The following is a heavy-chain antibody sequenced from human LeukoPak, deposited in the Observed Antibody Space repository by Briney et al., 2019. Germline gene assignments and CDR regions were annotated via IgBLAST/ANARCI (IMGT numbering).Heavy chain of an antibody. CDR3: ARGVQYSSNWYFDL. J-gene: IGHJ2*01. Sequence: SETLSLTCAVYGESFSGYYWSWIRQPPGKGLQLIGEINHSGSTNYNPSLKSRVTIPVDTSKNQFSLKLSSVTAADTTVYYCARGVQYSSNWYFDLWGRGTLVTVSS. D-gene: IGHD6-13*01. V-gene: IGHV4-34*01. CDR1: GESFSGYY. CDR2: INHSGST.